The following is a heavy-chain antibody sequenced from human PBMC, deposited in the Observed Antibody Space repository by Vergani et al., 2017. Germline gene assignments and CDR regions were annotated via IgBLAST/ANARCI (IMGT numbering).Heavy chain of an antibody. Sequence: QVQLVQSGAEVKKPGSSVKVSCKASGGTFSSYAISWVRQAPGQGLEWMGGIIPIFGTANYAQKFQGRVTITVDESKSTAYMELSSLRSEDTAVYYCAGYCSSTSCYRAGNNWFDPWGQGTLVTVSS. CDR3: AGYCSSTSCYRAGNNWFDP. CDR1: GGTFSSYA. J-gene: IGHJ5*02. V-gene: IGHV1-69*01. D-gene: IGHD2-2*01. CDR2: IIPIFGTA.